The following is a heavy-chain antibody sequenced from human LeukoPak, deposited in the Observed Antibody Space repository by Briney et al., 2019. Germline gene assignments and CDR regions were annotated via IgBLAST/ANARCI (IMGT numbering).Heavy chain of an antibody. Sequence: ASVKVSCKASGYTFTSYAMNWVRQAPGQGLEWMGWINTNTGNPTYAQGFTGRSVFALDSSVSTAYLQISSLKAEVTAVYYCARGAPAGAYDSSGYYYEAGYYYYMDVWGKGTTVTVSS. CDR2: INTNTGNP. CDR1: GYTFTSYA. CDR3: ARGAPAGAYDSSGYYYEAGYYYYMDV. J-gene: IGHJ6*03. D-gene: IGHD3-22*01. V-gene: IGHV7-4-1*02.